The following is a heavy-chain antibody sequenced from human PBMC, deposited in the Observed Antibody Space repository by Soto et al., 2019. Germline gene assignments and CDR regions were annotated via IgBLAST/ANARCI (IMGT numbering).Heavy chain of an antibody. J-gene: IGHJ4*02. CDR2: ISSSSSYI. V-gene: IGHV3-21*01. D-gene: IGHD3-10*01. CDR3: ARDSSSGSYYSY. Sequence: XVCMRLSCAASGFSFNSYSMNWVRQDTGKGLEWVSSISSSSSYIYYAESVKGRFTISRDNAKNSLYLQMNSLRSEDTSVYYCARDSSSGSYYSYWGQGTLVTVPS. CDR1: GFSFNSYS.